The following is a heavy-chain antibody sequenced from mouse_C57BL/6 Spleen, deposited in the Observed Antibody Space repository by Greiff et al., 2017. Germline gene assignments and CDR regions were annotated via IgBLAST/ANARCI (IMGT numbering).Heavy chain of an antibody. CDR2: INPSTGGT. CDR3: ARRGSPSWSYDV. V-gene: IGHV1-42*01. Sequence: VQLQQSGPELVKPGASVKISCKASGYSFTGYYMNWVKQSPEKSLEWIGEINPSTGGTTYNQKFKATATLTVDKSSSTAYMHLKSLTSEDSAVYYCARRGSPSWSYDVWGTGTTVTVSS. J-gene: IGHJ1*03. CDR1: GYSFTGYY.